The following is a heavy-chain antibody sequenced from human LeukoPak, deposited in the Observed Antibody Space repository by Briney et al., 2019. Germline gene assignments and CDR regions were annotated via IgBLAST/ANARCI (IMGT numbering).Heavy chain of an antibody. CDR3: ARGSYDYVWGSYRTNWFDS. CDR1: GGSISSYY. CDR2: IYYSGST. J-gene: IGHJ5*01. V-gene: IGHV4-59*08. Sequence: PSETLSLTCTVSGGSISSYYWSWIRQPPGKGLEWIGYIYYSGSTYYNPSLKSRVTISVDTSKNQFSLKLSSVTAADTAVYYCARGSYDYVWGSYRTNWFDSWGQGTLVTVSS. D-gene: IGHD3-16*02.